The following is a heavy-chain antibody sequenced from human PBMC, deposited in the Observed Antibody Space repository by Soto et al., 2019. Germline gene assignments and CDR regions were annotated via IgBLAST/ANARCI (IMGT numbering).Heavy chain of an antibody. D-gene: IGHD5-12*01. J-gene: IGHJ6*02. CDR2: ISYDGSNK. CDR3: ARDPSRRYSGYDSGMDV. V-gene: IGHV3-30-3*01. Sequence: LRLSCAASGFTFSSYAMHWVRQAPGKGLEWVAVISYDGSNKYHADSVKGRFTISRDNSKNTLYLQMNSLRAEDTAVYYCARDPSRRYSGYDSGMDVWGRGTTVTVSS. CDR1: GFTFSSYA.